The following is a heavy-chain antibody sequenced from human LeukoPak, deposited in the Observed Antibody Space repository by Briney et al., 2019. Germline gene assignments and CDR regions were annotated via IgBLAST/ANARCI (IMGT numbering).Heavy chain of an antibody. J-gene: IGHJ4*02. Sequence: KPSETLSLTCTVSGASISSSSYYWGWIRQPLGKWLEWIGSIHYTGSTYYNPSLKSRLTISLDTSKNQFSLRLGSVTATDTAVYYCAKLSSSWYFDYWGQGTLVTVSS. CDR1: GASISSSSYY. CDR2: IHYTGST. V-gene: IGHV4-39*01. CDR3: AKLSSSWYFDY. D-gene: IGHD6-13*01.